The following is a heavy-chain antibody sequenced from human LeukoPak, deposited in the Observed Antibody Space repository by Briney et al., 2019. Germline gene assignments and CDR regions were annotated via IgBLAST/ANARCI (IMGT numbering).Heavy chain of an antibody. CDR3: TRVDYYYNGMDV. V-gene: IGHV3-74*01. CDR1: GFAFSSYW. CDR2: INNDGGST. Sequence: GGSLRLSCAASGFAFSSYWMHWVRHVPEKGLVWVPRINNDGGSTSYADPVKGRFTVSRDNAKNTLFLQMNSLRAEDTGVYYCTRVDYYYNGMDVWGQGTTVTVSS. J-gene: IGHJ6*02.